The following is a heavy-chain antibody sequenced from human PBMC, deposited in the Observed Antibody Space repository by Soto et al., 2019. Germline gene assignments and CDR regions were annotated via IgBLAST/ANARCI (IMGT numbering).Heavy chain of an antibody. D-gene: IGHD4-4*01. CDR3: GKDRGSNYYDLHMDV. V-gene: IGHV3-23*01. CDR1: GFTFSSYA. Sequence: PGGSLRLSCAASGFTFSSYAMSWVRQAPGKGLEWVSAISVSGSTYYADSVKGRFTISRDNSKDTLYLQMSSLRAEDTAVYYCGKDRGSNYYDLHMDVWGKGTTVTVS. J-gene: IGHJ6*03. CDR2: ISVSGST.